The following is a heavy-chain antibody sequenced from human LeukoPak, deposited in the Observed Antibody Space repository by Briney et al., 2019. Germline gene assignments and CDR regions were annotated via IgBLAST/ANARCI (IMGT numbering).Heavy chain of an antibody. CDR3: ARDPVGVSTIFDY. V-gene: IGHV6-1*01. CDR2: TYYRSKWYY. D-gene: IGHD1-26*01. J-gene: IGHJ4*02. Sequence: SHTLSLTCAISGDSVSSNSAAWNWIRQSPSRGLEWLGRTYYRSKWYYDYAVAVKSRISINPDTSKNQFSLQLSSVTPEDTAVYYCARDPVGVSTIFDYWGQGTLVTVSS. CDR1: GDSVSSNSAA.